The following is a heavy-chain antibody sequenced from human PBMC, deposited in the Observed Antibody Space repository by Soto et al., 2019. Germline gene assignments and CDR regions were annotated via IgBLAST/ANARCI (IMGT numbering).Heavy chain of an antibody. CDR1: GASISVYS. J-gene: IGHJ4*02. D-gene: IGHD6-19*01. CDR2: IYYSGST. V-gene: IGHV4-59*01. CDR3: ARSTDSSGWRFDS. Sequence: PPETLSLTCTVSGASISVYSWSWIRQPPGKGLEWIGYIYYSGSTNYNPSLKSRVAISVDTSKNQFSLNLSSVTAADTAVYYCARSTDSSGWRFDSWGQGTQVTVS.